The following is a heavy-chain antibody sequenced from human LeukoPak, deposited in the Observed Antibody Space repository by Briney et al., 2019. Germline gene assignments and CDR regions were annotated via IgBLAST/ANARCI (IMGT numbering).Heavy chain of an antibody. J-gene: IGHJ3*02. CDR2: ISYDGSNK. CDR3: ARDHHRRLYDSQARDTFDI. CDR1: GFTFSSYA. V-gene: IGHV3-30*04. Sequence: GRSLRLSCAASGFTFSSYAMHWVRQAPGKGLEWVAVISYDGSNKYYADSVKARFTISRDNSKNTLYLQMNSLRAEDTAVYYCARDHHRRLYDSQARDTFDIWGQGTMVTVSS. D-gene: IGHD3-22*01.